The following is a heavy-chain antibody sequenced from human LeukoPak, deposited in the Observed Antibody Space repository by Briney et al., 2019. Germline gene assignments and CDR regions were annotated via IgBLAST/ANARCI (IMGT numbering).Heavy chain of an antibody. V-gene: IGHV3-30-3*01. CDR3: ARGPGLAMGKGYFDY. Sequence: GGSLRLSCAASGFTFSNYAMRWVRQAPGKGLEWVAATSHNEYNKYYADSVNGRFTISRDNSKNTLYLEVNSLRADDTAVYYCARGPGLAMGKGYFDYCGQGTLVTVSS. CDR2: TSHNEYNK. CDR1: GFTFSNYA. J-gene: IGHJ4*02. D-gene: IGHD6-19*01.